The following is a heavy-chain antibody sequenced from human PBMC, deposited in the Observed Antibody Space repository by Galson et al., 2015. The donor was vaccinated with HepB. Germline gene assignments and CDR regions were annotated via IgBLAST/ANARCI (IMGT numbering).Heavy chain of an antibody. CDR2: IWSDGRNK. CDR3: AREYTSRQFDY. Sequence: SLSLSCAASRSIFGGHAMHWVRQAPCKGLEWVAVIWSDGRNKYYADSVKGRFTISRDNSKSTLDLQMNSLRAEDTAVYYCAREYTSRQFDYWGQGTLVTVSS. D-gene: IGHD6-13*01. J-gene: IGHJ4*02. V-gene: IGHV3-33*01. CDR1: RSIFGGHA.